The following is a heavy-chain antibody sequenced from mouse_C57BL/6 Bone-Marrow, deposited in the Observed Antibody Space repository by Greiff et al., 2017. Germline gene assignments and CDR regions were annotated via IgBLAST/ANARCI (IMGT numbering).Heavy chain of an antibody. CDR1: GFTFSSYT. CDR2: ISGGGGNT. D-gene: IGHD1-2*01. Sequence: EVKLVESGGGLVKPGGSLKLSCAASGFTFSSYTMSWVRQTPEKRLEWVATISGGGGNTYYPDSVKGRFTISRDNAKNTLYLQMSSLRSEDTALYYCARHRPFHYYGIAMDYWGQGTSVTVSS. CDR3: ARHRPFHYYGIAMDY. V-gene: IGHV5-9*01. J-gene: IGHJ4*01.